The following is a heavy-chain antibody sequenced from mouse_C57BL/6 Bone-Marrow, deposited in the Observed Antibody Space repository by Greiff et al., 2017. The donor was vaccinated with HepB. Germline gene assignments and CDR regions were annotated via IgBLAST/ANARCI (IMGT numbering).Heavy chain of an antibody. D-gene: IGHD2-1*01. Sequence: EVQVVESGPGLVKPSQSPSLTCSVTGYSITSGYYWNWIRQFPGNKLEWMGYISYDGSNNYNPSLKNRISITRDTSKNQFFLKLNSVTTEDTATYYCASGGLLWSYWYFDVWGTGTTVTVSS. CDR2: ISYDGSN. CDR3: ASGGLLWSYWYFDV. CDR1: GYSITSGYY. V-gene: IGHV3-6*01. J-gene: IGHJ1*03.